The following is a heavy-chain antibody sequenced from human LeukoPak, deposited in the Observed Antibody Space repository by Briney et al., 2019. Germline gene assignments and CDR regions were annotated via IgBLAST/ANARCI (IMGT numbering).Heavy chain of an antibody. CDR3: GRGSGYTVDY. D-gene: IGHD3-22*01. CDR2: TYYRSKWVN. V-gene: IGHV6-1*01. J-gene: IGHJ4*02. Sequence: SQTLSLTCAISGDSVSSNSAAWNWLRQSPSRGLEWLGRTYYRSKWVNEYAVSVKSRISISPDTSRNQFSLQLNSVTPEDTAVYYCGRGSGYTVDYWGQGTLVTVSS. CDR1: GDSVSSNSAA.